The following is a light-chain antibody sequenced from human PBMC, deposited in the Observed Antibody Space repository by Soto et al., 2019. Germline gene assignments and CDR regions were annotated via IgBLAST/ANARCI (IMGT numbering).Light chain of an antibody. CDR1: QSVSYW. CDR3: QQYGFS. Sequence: DLHMTQSPSTLSASVGDRVTITCRASQSVSYWLAWYQQKPGKAPKLLIHDASSLESRVPSRFRGGGSCQEFTLTISVLQPDDFATYYCQQYGFSFGPGTKVEMK. J-gene: IGKJ3*01. V-gene: IGKV1-5*01. CDR2: DAS.